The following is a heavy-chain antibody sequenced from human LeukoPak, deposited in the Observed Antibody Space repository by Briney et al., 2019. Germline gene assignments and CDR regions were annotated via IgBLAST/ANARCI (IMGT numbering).Heavy chain of an antibody. D-gene: IGHD5-18*01. CDR3: ARGEASGYRNPADY. V-gene: IGHV4-4*07. CDR2: IYTSGST. J-gene: IGHJ4*02. Sequence: SETLSLTYTASGGSISSYYWSWIRQPAGKGLEWIGRIYTSGSTNYNPSLKSRVTMSVDTSKNQFSLKLSSVTAADTAVYYCARGEASGYRNPADYWGQGTLVTVSS. CDR1: GGSISSYY.